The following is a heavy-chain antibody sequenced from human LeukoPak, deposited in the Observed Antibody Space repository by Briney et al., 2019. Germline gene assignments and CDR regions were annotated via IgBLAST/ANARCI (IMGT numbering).Heavy chain of an antibody. J-gene: IGHJ3*02. CDR2: ISAYNGNT. V-gene: IGHV1-18*01. CDR1: GYTFTSYG. D-gene: IGHD1-1*01. CDR3: ATPEGATSAWRGAFDI. Sequence: ASVKVSCKASGYTFTSYGISWVRQAPGQGLEWMGWISAYNGNTNYAQKLQGRVTMTTDTSTSTAYMELRSLRSEDTAVYYCATPEGATSAWRGAFDIWGQGTMVTVSS.